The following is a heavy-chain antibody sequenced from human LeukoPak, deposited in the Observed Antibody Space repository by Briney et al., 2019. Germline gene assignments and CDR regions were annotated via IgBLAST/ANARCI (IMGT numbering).Heavy chain of an antibody. CDR2: ILSSGST. J-gene: IGHJ5*02. Sequence: SETLSLTCSVSGDSISKYYWNWIRQSPGKGLEWLGYILSSGSTHHNPSLASRISLSIDPSKNQFSLKLSSVTAADTAVYYCARRVISEFSIDKGNWLDPWGQGILVTVSS. D-gene: IGHD3-3*02. CDR1: GDSISKYY. V-gene: IGHV4-4*09. CDR3: ARRVISEFSIDKGNWLDP.